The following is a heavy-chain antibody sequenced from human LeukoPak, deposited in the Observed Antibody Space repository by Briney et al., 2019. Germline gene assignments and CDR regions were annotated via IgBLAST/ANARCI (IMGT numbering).Heavy chain of an antibody. CDR3: ARHIVVVTAPYYFDY. D-gene: IGHD2-21*02. Sequence: ASVKVSCKASGYTFTSYGISWVRQAPGQGLEWMGWISAYNGNTNYAQQLQGRVTMTTDTSTSTAYMELRSLRSDDTAVYYCARHIVVVTAPYYFDYWGQGTLVTVSS. J-gene: IGHJ4*02. V-gene: IGHV1-18*01. CDR1: GYTFTSYG. CDR2: ISAYNGNT.